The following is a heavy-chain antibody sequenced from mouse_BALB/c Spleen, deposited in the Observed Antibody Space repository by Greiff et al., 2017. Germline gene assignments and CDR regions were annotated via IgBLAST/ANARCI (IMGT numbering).Heavy chain of an antibody. V-gene: IGHV1-28*01. Sequence: EVQLQQSGPELMKPGASVKISCKASGYSFTSYYMHWVKQSHGKSLEWIGYIDPFNGGTSYNQKFKGKATLTVDKSSSTAYMHLSSLTSEDSAVYCCARRTTVNAMDYWGQGTSVTVSS. CDR3: ARRTTVNAMDY. J-gene: IGHJ4*01. D-gene: IGHD1-1*01. CDR2: IDPFNGGT. CDR1: GYSFTSYY.